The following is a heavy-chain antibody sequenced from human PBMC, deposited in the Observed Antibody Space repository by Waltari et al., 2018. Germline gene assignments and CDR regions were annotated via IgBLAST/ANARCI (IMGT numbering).Heavy chain of an antibody. D-gene: IGHD3-16*01. J-gene: IGHJ2*01. CDR2: INHSGSN. CDR1: GGSFSGYY. V-gene: IGHV4-34*01. Sequence: QVQLQQWGAGLLKPSETLSLTCAVYGGSFSGYYWSWIRQPPGKGLEVIGEINHSGSNNYNPSLKSRVTISVDTSKNQFSLKLSFVTAADTAVYYCARDPGEGYFDIWGRGTLVTVSS. CDR3: ARDPGEGYFDI.